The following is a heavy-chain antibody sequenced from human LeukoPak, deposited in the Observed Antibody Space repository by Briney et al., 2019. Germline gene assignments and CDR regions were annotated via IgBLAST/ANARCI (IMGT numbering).Heavy chain of an antibody. CDR3: ARDMEGVAVAGHFDY. Sequence: ASVNVSCKASGYTFTSYYMHWVRQAPGQGLEWMGIINPSGGSTSYAQKFQGRVTMTRDTSTSTVYMELSSLRSEGTAVYYCARDMEGVAVAGHFDYWGQGTLVTVSS. CDR2: INPSGGST. CDR1: GYTFTSYY. J-gene: IGHJ4*02. V-gene: IGHV1-46*01. D-gene: IGHD6-19*01.